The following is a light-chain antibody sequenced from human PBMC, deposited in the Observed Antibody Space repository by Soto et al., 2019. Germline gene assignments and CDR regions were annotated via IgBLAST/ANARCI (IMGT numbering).Light chain of an antibody. V-gene: IGLV2-8*01. Sequence: QSVLTQPTSASGSPGQSVTISCTGASSDVGGYNFVSWYQHHPGKAPRLMIYDVTQRPSGVPDRFSGSKSGNTASLTVSGLPVDDEAYYDCSSYAGSSIPVAFGGGTELTVL. J-gene: IGLJ2*01. CDR3: SSYAGSSIPVA. CDR1: SSDVGGYNF. CDR2: DVT.